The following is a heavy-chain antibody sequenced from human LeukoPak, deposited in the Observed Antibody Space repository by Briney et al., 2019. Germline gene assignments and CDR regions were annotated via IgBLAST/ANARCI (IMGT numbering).Heavy chain of an antibody. CDR1: GFNFIDYS. J-gene: IGHJ4*01. Sequence: GGSLRLSCAVSGFNFIDYSMTWGREAPGTGLELISYIGISSGNTKYADFVKGRFTISRDKVRNSLYLQMNSLRVEDTAVYYCARDHRYAFDNWGHGTLVTVSS. D-gene: IGHD5-12*01. CDR2: IGISSGNT. CDR3: ARDHRYAFDN. V-gene: IGHV3-48*01.